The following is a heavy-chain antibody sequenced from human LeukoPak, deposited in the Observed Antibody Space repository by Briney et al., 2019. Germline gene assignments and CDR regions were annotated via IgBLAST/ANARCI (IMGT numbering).Heavy chain of an antibody. V-gene: IGHV3-64*01. CDR2: ISSDGGST. J-gene: IGHJ4*02. CDR3: ARGTHYYGSGSYYNEPLDY. CDR1: GFTFSSYA. D-gene: IGHD3-10*01. Sequence: PGGSLRLSCAASGFTFSSYAMHWVRQAPGKGLEYVSAISSDGGSTYYANSVKGRFTISRDNSKNTLYLQMGSLRAEDMAVYYCARGTHYYGSGSYYNEPLDYWGQGTLVTVSS.